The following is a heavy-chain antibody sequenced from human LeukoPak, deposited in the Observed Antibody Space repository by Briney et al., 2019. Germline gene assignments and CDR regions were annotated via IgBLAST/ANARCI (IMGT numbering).Heavy chain of an antibody. Sequence: GGSLRLSCAASGFTFSSYWMHWVRQAPGKGLVWVSRINSDGSSTSYADSVKGRFTISRDNAKNTLYLQMNSLRAEDTAVNYCARGDLAAAGTGFDYWGQGTLVTVSS. CDR1: GFTFSSYW. CDR3: ARGDLAAAGTGFDY. CDR2: INSDGSST. D-gene: IGHD6-13*01. J-gene: IGHJ4*02. V-gene: IGHV3-74*01.